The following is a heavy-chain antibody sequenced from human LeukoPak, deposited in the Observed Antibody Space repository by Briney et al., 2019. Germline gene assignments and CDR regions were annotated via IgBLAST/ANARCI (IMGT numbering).Heavy chain of an antibody. CDR2: IYYSGST. Sequence: PSETLSLTCTVSGGSISSSSYYWGWIRQPPGKGLEWIGSIYYSGSTYYNPSLKSRVTISVDTSKNQFSLKLSSVTAADTAVYYCARDARYYYDSSGLDYWGQGTLVTVSS. CDR3: ARDARYYYDSSGLDY. CDR1: GGSISSSSYY. D-gene: IGHD3-22*01. J-gene: IGHJ4*02. V-gene: IGHV4-39*02.